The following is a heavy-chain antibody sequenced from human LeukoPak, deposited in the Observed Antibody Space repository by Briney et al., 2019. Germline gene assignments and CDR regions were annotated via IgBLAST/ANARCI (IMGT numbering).Heavy chain of an antibody. V-gene: IGHV1-2*02. Sequence: ASVKVSCKASGYTFSVYYMHWVRQAPGQGLEWMGWINPNSGGTNYAQKFQGRFTMTRDTSISTAYMELARLRSDDTAVYYCARDPAQSYYMDVWGKGTTVTAPS. CDR3: ARDPAQSYYMDV. CDR1: GYTFSVYY. J-gene: IGHJ6*03. CDR2: INPNSGGT.